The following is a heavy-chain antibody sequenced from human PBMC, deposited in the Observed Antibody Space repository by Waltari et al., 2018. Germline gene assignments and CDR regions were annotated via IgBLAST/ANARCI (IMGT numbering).Heavy chain of an antibody. V-gene: IGHV4-38-2*01. CDR1: ASSLSSPFY. J-gene: IGHJ6*03. D-gene: IGHD3-10*02. CDR3: TRGILFSGYMDV. Sequence: QVQLQESGPGLLQPSEPRSLTCAVPASSLSSPFYWGWIRQPPGRGLEWIGSFYHSGSKYYKPSLKSRVTISVDTSRNQFSLRLSSVTAADTAVYYCTRGILFSGYMDVWGKGTTVIVSS. CDR2: FYHSGSK.